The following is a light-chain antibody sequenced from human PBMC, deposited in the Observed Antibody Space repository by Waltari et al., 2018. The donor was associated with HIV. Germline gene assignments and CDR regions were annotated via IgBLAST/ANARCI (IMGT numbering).Light chain of an antibody. Sequence: VLTQPPSTSGTPGQRVTISWSGSRSNTGSNALSWYQHFPGTAPKLLIYTNDQRPSGVPDRFSGSKSGTSASLAISGLQSEDEGDYYCATWDDSLKGYVFATGTKVTVL. CDR1: RSNTGSNA. J-gene: IGLJ1*01. V-gene: IGLV1-44*01. CDR3: ATWDDSLKGYV. CDR2: TND.